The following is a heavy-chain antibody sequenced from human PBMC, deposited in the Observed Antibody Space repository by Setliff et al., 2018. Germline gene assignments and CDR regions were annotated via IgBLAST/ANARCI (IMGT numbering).Heavy chain of an antibody. D-gene: IGHD2-2*01. CDR2: INAGNGNI. V-gene: IGHV1-3*01. Sequence: GASVKVSCKASGDTSTTYAIHWVRQAPGQGLEWMGWINAGNGNIRYSQNFQGRVTITRDTSASTAYMELSSLTSEDTAIYYCARDGVGVPAIDYGMDVWGQGTTVTVSS. CDR1: GDTSTTYA. J-gene: IGHJ6*02. CDR3: ARDGVGVPAIDYGMDV.